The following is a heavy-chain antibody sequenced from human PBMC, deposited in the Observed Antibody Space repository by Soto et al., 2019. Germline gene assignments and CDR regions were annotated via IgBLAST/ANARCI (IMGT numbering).Heavy chain of an antibody. Sequence: QVQLQQWGAGPLRPLETLSLTCGVSGGSFSGYYWAWIRQSPGKGLEWIGEINDRGSINYNPSLKSLVIISVDTSKNHYSLNLRSVTAADTAVYYCPTRSYDILTGPPWVCSFELWGRGTLVTVSS. CDR2: INDRGSI. V-gene: IGHV4-34*01. D-gene: IGHD3-9*01. CDR3: PTRSYDILTGPPWVCSFEL. J-gene: IGHJ2*01. CDR1: GGSFSGYY.